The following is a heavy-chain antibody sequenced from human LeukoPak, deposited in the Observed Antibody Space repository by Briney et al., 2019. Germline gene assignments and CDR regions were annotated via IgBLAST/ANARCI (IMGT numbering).Heavy chain of an antibody. D-gene: IGHD4-17*01. CDR2: IHYSGST. V-gene: IGHV4-59*12. CDR3: ARGGSSVTTLIYFPLHY. Sequence: SETLSLTCTVSGGSISSYYWSWIRQPPGKGLEWIGYIHYSGSTNYNPSLKSRVTISVDTSKNQFSLKLSSVTAADTAVYYCARGGSSVTTLIYFPLHYWGQGTLVTVSS. CDR1: GGSISSYY. J-gene: IGHJ4*02.